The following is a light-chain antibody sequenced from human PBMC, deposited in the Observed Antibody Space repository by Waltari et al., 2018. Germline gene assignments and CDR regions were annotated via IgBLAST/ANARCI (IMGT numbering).Light chain of an antibody. Sequence: QLVLTQSPSASASLGASVKLTCTLSSGHSTNVIAWLQKRPEKGPRFVMQVNSDGSHSKGAGIPVRSSGSSSGAGRYLTISSLQSEDAADYSCQTGGHGTWVFGGGPKLTVL. V-gene: IGLV4-69*01. CDR1: SGHSTNV. CDR2: VNSDGSH. CDR3: QTGGHGTWV. J-gene: IGLJ3*02.